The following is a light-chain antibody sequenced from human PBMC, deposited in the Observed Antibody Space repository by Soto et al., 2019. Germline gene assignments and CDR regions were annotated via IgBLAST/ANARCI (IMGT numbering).Light chain of an antibody. CDR3: AEWDDSLSGGV. V-gene: IGLV1-47*02. Sequence: QSVLTHPPSASGTPGQTVTISCSGSSFNIGFNYVYWYHQLPGMAPKLLIHGNDERPSGVPDRFSGSKSGTSASLAISGRRSEDEAEYYCAEWDDSLSGGVFGTGTKVTVL. CDR1: SFNIGFNY. J-gene: IGLJ1*01. CDR2: GND.